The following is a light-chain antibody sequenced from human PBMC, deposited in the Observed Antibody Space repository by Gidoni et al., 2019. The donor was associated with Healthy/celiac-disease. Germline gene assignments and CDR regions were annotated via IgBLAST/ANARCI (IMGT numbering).Light chain of an antibody. CDR1: QGISRY. V-gene: IGKV1-9*01. Sequence: DIQLTQSPSFLSASVGDRVTITGRASQGISRYLAWYQQKPGKAPKLLIYAASTLQSGVPSRFSGSGSGTEFTLTISSLQPEDFATYYCQQLNRYPLTFGPGTKVDIK. J-gene: IGKJ3*01. CDR2: AAS. CDR3: QQLNRYPLT.